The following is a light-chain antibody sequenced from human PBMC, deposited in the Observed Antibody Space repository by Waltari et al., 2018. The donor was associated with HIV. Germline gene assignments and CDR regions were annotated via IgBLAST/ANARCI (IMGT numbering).Light chain of an antibody. J-gene: IGLJ3*02. CDR1: SSNIGSNY. Sequence: QSVLTQPPSASGTPGQSVTISCSGSSSNIGSNYVYWYQQLPGTAPKLLIYRNKQLPSGVPGRFSGFKSGTSASLAISGLRSEDEADYYCAAWDDNLSGWVFGGGSKLTIL. CDR2: RNK. CDR3: AAWDDNLSGWV. V-gene: IGLV1-47*01.